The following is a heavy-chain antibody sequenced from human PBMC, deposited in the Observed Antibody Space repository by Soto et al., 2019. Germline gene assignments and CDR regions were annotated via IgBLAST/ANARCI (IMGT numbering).Heavy chain of an antibody. CDR3: ITETYYYGSGSYSSFGL. J-gene: IGHJ2*01. V-gene: IGHV3-15*01. CDR2: IKSKTDGGTT. D-gene: IGHD3-10*01. Sequence: EAQLEESGGGLIQPGGSLTLSCADSGFTFSNAWMSWVRQAPGKGLEWIGRIKSKTDGGTTDYAAPVKGRFTILRDDSNNSVFLQMSSLITEDTAVYYCITETYYYGSGSYSSFGLWGRGTLVTVSS. CDR1: GFTFSNAW.